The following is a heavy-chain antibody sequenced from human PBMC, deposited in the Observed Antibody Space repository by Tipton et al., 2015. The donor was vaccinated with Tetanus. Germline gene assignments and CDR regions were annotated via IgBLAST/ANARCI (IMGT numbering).Heavy chain of an antibody. Sequence: TLSLTCTVSGGSLSTFYWNWIRQPAGKGLEWIGRIYSSGSTNYNPSLKSRVTMSIDTSKNQFSLELTSVTAADTAVYYCAGAFRERSGTSFSYYYAMDVWGQGTPISVSS. CDR3: AGAFRERSGTSFSYYYAMDV. J-gene: IGHJ6*02. V-gene: IGHV4-4*07. D-gene: IGHD1-26*01. CDR2: IYSSGST. CDR1: GGSLSTFY.